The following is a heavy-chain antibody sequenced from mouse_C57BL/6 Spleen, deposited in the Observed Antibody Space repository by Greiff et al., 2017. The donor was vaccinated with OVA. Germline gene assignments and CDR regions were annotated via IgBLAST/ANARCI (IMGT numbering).Heavy chain of an antibody. D-gene: IGHD2-4*01. V-gene: IGHV3-6*01. CDR1: GYSITSGYY. J-gene: IGHJ1*03. Sequence: VQLQQSGPGLVKPSQSLSLTCSVTGYSITSGYYWNWIRQFPGNKLEWMGYISYDGSNNYNPSLKNRISITRDTSKNQFFLKLNSVTTEDTATYYCAIYYDYDGYFDVWGTGTTVTVSS. CDR3: AIYYDYDGYFDV. CDR2: ISYDGSN.